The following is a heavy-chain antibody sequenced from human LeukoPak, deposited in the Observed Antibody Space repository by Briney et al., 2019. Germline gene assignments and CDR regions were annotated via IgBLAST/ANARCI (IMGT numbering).Heavy chain of an antibody. D-gene: IGHD3-16*01. J-gene: IGHJ3*01. V-gene: IGHV1-2*02. CDR1: GYTFTGYY. CDR3: ARDPYDYRDAFDV. CDR2: INPNTGDT. Sequence: ASVKASCKASGYTFTGYYLHWVRQAPGQGLEWMGWINPNTGDTKYEQKFQGRVTMTRDTSISTAYMELNSLRSDDTTVYYCARDPYDYRDAFDVWGQGTVVTVSS.